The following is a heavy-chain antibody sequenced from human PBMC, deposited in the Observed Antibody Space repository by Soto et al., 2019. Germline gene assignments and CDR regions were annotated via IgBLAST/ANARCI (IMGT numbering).Heavy chain of an antibody. D-gene: IGHD2-21*02. V-gene: IGHV4-4*02. CDR3: ARVSRLSGGDSKSDY. Sequence: QVQLQESGPGLVKPSGTLSLTCVVSGDSISGTNWWSWVRQPPGKGLEWIGEISQRGSANYNPSLKSRVNMSVAKSKNQFSLNLTSVTAADTAVYFCARVSRLSGGDSKSDYWGQGTLVTVSS. J-gene: IGHJ4*02. CDR1: GDSISGTNW. CDR2: ISQRGSA.